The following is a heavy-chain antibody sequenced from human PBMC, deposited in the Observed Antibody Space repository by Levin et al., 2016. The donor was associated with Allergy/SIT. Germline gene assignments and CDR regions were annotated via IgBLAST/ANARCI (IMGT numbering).Heavy chain of an antibody. Sequence: GVLRLSCAASGFMFSSYWMHWVRQAPGKGLLWVSRINSDGTNTAYADSVKGRFTISRDNAKNTLYLQMNSLRAEDTAVYYCASGNIRFLEWPPGMDVWGQGTTVTVS. D-gene: IGHD3-3*01. V-gene: IGHV3-74*01. J-gene: IGHJ6*02. CDR1: GFMFSSYW. CDR3: ASGNIRFLEWPPGMDV. CDR2: INSDGTNT.